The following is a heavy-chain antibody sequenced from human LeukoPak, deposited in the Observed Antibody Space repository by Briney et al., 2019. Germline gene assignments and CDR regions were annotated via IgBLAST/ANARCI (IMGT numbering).Heavy chain of an antibody. D-gene: IGHD2-15*01. J-gene: IGHJ3*02. CDR2: IDWDDDK. CDR1: GFSLSANGMS. V-gene: IGHV2-70*11. Sequence: ESGPALVKPTQTLTLTCTFSGFSLSANGMSVSWIRQPPGKALEWLARIDWDDDKYYTTSLKTRLTISKDTSKNQVVLTMTNMDPVDTATYYCARIMVAIEAFDIWGQGTMVTVSS. CDR3: ARIMVAIEAFDI.